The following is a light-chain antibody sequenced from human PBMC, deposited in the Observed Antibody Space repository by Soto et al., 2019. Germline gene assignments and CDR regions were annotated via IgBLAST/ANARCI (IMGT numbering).Light chain of an antibody. V-gene: IGKV1-8*01. J-gene: IGKJ2*01. CDR1: QGISSS. CDR3: QQYDNYPVT. CDR2: AAS. Sequence: AIRMTQSPSSFSASTGDRVTITCRASQGISSSLAWYQQKPGKAHKFLIKAASTLQSGVPSRFSGSGSGTDVTLTISCRQSEDFATYYCQQYDNYPVTFGQGTKLEIK.